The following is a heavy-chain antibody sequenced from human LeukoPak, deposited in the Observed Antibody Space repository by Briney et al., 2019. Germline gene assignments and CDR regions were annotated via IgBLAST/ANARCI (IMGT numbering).Heavy chain of an antibody. D-gene: IGHD3-22*01. Sequence: GGSLRLSCAASGFTFSNCAMNWVRQAPGKGLEWVSSINGRGDNVYAAESVKGRFTISRDNAKNTVHLQIDYLRAEDTAIYYCAKASDSSGFYGQLDFWGQGILVTVSS. CDR3: AKASDSSGFYGQLDF. CDR1: GFTFSNCA. J-gene: IGHJ4*02. V-gene: IGHV3-23*01. CDR2: INGRGDNV.